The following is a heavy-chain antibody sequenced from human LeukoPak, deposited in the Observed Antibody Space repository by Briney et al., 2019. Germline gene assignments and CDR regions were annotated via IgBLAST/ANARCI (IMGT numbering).Heavy chain of an antibody. CDR1: GFTFDDYA. J-gene: IGHJ4*02. CDR3: AKDGRTGYPFDY. CDR2: ISWNSGSI. V-gene: IGHV3-9*01. D-gene: IGHD5-12*01. Sequence: GGSLRLSCAASGFTFDDYAMHWVRQAPGKGLEWVSGISWNSGSIGYADSVKGRFTISRDKSKNTYLQMNSLRIEDTAVYFCAKDGRTGYPFDYWGRGTLVTVSS.